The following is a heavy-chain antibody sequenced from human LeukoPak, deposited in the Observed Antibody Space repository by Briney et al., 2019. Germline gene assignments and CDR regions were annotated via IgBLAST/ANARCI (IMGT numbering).Heavy chain of an antibody. J-gene: IGHJ4*02. CDR2: ISESGSGA. CDR3: AKDLVFYSSGWNPLFDY. D-gene: IGHD6-19*01. V-gene: IGHV3-23*01. Sequence: GGSLRLSCAASGFAFSSFAMSWVRQAPGKGLEWVSSISESGSGAYYADSVKGRFTLSRDNSKNTLYLQMNSLRAEDTAVYYCAKDLVFYSSGWNPLFDYGGEETRFTVSP. CDR1: GFAFSSFA.